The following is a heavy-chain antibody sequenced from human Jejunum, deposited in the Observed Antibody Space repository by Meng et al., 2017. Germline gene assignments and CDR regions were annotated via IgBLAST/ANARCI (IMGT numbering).Heavy chain of an antibody. CDR1: GFTFGDYA. D-gene: IGHD6-19*01. V-gene: IGHV3-49*03. CDR3: SDSSGYAFDI. CDR2: IRSKTYGGTT. J-gene: IGHJ3*02. Sequence: SLMLSCTASGFTFGDYAMSWFRQAPGTGLEWVGVIRSKTYGGTTEYAASVKGRFNISRDDSKHIAYLQMSSLKTEDTPVYYCSDSSGYAFDIWGQGTMVTVSS.